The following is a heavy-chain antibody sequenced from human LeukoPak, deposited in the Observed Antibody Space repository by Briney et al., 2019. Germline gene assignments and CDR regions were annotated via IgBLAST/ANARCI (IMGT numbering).Heavy chain of an antibody. CDR2: IYPGDSDT. CDR1: GYSFTSYW. V-gene: IGHV5-51*01. D-gene: IGHD5-24*01. J-gene: IGHJ4*02. Sequence: GESLKISCKGSGYSFTSYWIGWVRQMPGKGLEWMGIIYPGDSDTRYSPSFQGQVTISADKSISTAYLQWSSLKASDTAMYYCARSPYGYNFFSATNFDYWGQGTLVTASS. CDR3: ARSPYGYNFFSATNFDY.